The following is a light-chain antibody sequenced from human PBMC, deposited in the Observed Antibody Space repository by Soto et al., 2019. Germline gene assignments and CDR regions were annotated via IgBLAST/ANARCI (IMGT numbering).Light chain of an antibody. CDR3: EQYSSWPLYT. CDR2: AAS. V-gene: IGKV3-15*01. CDR1: QSVSYY. J-gene: IGKJ2*01. Sequence: EIVLTQSPGTLSLSPGERATLSCRASQSVSYYLAWYQQKPGQAPRLLISAASTRATGIPARFSGSGSGTEFSLTSSSLQYEDFAVYSCEQYSSWPLYTFCQGNKLEIK.